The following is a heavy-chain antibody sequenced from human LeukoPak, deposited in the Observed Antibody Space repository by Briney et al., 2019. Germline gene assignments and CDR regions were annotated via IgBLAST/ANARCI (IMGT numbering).Heavy chain of an antibody. CDR2: IYYSGST. V-gene: IGHV4-30-4*01. J-gene: IGHJ4*02. CDR1: GGSISSGDYY. D-gene: IGHD3-10*01. CDR3: ARIVGFGELWLDY. Sequence: SQTLSLTCTVSGGSISSGDYYWSWIRQPPGKGLEWIGYIYYSGSTYYNPSLKSRVTISVDTSRNQFSLKLSSVTAADTAVYYCARIVGFGELWLDYWGQGTLVTVSS.